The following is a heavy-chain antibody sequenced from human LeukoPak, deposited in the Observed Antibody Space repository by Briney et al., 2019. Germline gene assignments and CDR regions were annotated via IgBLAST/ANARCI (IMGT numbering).Heavy chain of an antibody. CDR3: ARHLPFSGTGGDDAFDV. CDR2: KYYSGST. CDR1: GGSISGFH. J-gene: IGHJ3*01. V-gene: IGHV4-59*08. D-gene: IGHD3-16*01. Sequence: SETLSLTCTVSGGSISGFHWSWIRQPPPKGLEWIGSKYYSGSTTYNPSLKSRVTTSADTTNNQFSLTLPSLTAADTAVYYCARHLPFSGTGGDDAFDVWGPGTRVTVS.